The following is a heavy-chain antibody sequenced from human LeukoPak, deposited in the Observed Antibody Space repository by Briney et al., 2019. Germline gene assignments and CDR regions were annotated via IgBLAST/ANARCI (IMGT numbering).Heavy chain of an antibody. CDR2: VSGSGAIA. V-gene: IGHV3-23*01. CDR1: GFTFNNYA. Sequence: PGGSLRLSCAASGFTFNNYAMSWVRQAPRKGLEWVSTVSGSGAIAYYTDSDKGRFTISRDNSKNTLYLQMSSLTAKDTAVYYCAKDRSIGTYYTFDSWGQGTLVTVSS. CDR3: AKDRSIGTYYTFDS. D-gene: IGHD1-26*01. J-gene: IGHJ4*02.